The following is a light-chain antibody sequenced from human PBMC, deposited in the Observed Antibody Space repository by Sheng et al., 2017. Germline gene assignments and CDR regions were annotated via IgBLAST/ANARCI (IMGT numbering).Light chain of an antibody. CDR1: QNIKNY. J-gene: IGKJ4*01. V-gene: IGKV3-11*01. CDR3: QQRSSWLS. CDR2: DVS. Sequence: EIVLTQSPATLSLSPGERATLFCRASQNIKNYLAWYQQRPGQAPRLLISDVSTRATGVPARFSGSGSGTDFTLTITNLEPEDFAVYHCQQRSSWLSFGGGTRVEIK.